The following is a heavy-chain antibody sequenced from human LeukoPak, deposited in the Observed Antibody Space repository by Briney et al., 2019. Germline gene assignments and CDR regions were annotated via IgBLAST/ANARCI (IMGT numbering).Heavy chain of an antibody. CDR2: ISSSGSTI. D-gene: IGHD2-2*01. J-gene: IGHJ3*02. CDR1: GFTFSSYS. V-gene: IGHV3-48*04. Sequence: GGSLRLSCAASGFTFSSYSMNWVRQAPGKGLEWVSYISSSGSTIYYADSVKGRFTISRDNAKNSLYLQMNSLRAEDTAVYYCVVSEANGAFDIWGQGTMVTVSS. CDR3: VVSEANGAFDI.